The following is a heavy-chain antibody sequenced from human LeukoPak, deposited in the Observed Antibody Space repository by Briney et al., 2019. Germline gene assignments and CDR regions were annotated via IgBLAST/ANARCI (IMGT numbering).Heavy chain of an antibody. Sequence: GESLQISCQGSGYSFTSYWIGWVRQMPGKGLEWMGIIYPGDSDTRYSPSFQGQVTISADKSISTAYLQWSSLKASDTAMYYCARQGVSQYYYDSSGFWFDPWGQGTLVTVSS. V-gene: IGHV5-51*01. CDR2: IYPGDSDT. J-gene: IGHJ5*02. CDR1: GYSFTSYW. CDR3: ARQGVSQYYYDSSGFWFDP. D-gene: IGHD3-22*01.